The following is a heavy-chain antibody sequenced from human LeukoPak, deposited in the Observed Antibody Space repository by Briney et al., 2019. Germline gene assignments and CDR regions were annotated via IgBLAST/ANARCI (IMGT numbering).Heavy chain of an antibody. Sequence: PGRSLRLSCAASGFTFDDYAMHWVRQAPGKGLEWVSGISWNSASIGYADSVKGRFSISRDNAKNSLSLQMNSLRTEDTALYYCVKDKYSDGFFDYWGHGTLVTVSS. V-gene: IGHV3-9*01. J-gene: IGHJ5*01. D-gene: IGHD5-12*01. CDR3: VKDKYSDGFFDY. CDR2: ISWNSASI. CDR1: GFTFDDYA.